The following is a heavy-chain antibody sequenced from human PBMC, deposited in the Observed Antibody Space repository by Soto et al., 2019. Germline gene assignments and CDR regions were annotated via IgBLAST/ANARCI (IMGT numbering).Heavy chain of an antibody. V-gene: IGHV4-34*01. CDR2: INHSGST. Sequence: SETLSLTCAVYGGSFSGYYWSWIRQPPGKGLEWIGEINHSGSTNYNPSLKSRVTISVDTSKNQFSLKLSSVTAADTAVYYCARAAAGGLRYYGMDVWGQGTTVTVSS. J-gene: IGHJ6*02. CDR1: GGSFSGYY. D-gene: IGHD3-16*01. CDR3: ARAAAGGLRYYGMDV.